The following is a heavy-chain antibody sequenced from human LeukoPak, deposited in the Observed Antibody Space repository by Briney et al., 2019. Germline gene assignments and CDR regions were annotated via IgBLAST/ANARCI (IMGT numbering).Heavy chain of an antibody. J-gene: IGHJ4*02. Sequence: GGSLRLSCAASGFTFSSYAMHWVRQAPGKGLEWVAVISYDGSNKYYADSVKGRFTISRDNSKNTLYLQMNSLRAEDTAVYYCARGYRGIAVASPFDYWGQGTLVTVSS. CDR2: ISYDGSNK. CDR1: GFTFSSYA. D-gene: IGHD6-19*01. CDR3: ARGYRGIAVASPFDY. V-gene: IGHV3-30*04.